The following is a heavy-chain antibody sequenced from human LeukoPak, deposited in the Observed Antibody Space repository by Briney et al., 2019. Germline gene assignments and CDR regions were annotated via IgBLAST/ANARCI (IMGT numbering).Heavy chain of an antibody. CDR3: AKNFPWIQFPDYYGMDV. CDR1: GFTFSSYA. Sequence: GGSLRLSCAASGFTFSSYAMSWVRQAPGKGLEWVSAISGSGGSTYYADSVKGRFTISRDNPKNTLYLQMNSLRAEDTAVYYCAKNFPWIQFPDYYGMDVWGQGTTVTVSS. D-gene: IGHD5-18*01. V-gene: IGHV3-23*01. CDR2: ISGSGGST. J-gene: IGHJ6*02.